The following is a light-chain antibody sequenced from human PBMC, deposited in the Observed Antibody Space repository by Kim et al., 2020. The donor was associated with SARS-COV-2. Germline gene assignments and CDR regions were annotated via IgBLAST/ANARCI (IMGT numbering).Light chain of an antibody. V-gene: IGLV2-23*02. Sequence: SITISCTGTGSDVGSYNLVSWYQQHPGKAPQLMIYDVSERPSGVSNRFSGSKSGNTASLTISGLQAEDEADYYCCSYAGSSTYWVFGGGTQLTVL. J-gene: IGLJ3*02. CDR2: DVS. CDR1: GSDVGSYNL. CDR3: CSYAGSSTYWV.